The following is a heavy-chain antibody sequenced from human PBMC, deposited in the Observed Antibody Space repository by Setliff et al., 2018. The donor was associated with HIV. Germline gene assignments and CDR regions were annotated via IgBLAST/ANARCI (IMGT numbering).Heavy chain of an antibody. CDR2: INPSGGST. V-gene: IGHV1-46*01. CDR1: GYTFTSFY. D-gene: IGHD6-13*01. CDR3: ARSPSIAAAGTYYYYYMDV. J-gene: IGHJ6*03. Sequence: ASVKVSCKASGYTFTSFYLHWVRQAPGQGLEWMAIINPSGGSTSYAQKFQGRVTMTSDTSTSTVYMELSSLRSEDTAVYYCARSPSIAAAGTYYYYYMDVWGKGTTVTVSS.